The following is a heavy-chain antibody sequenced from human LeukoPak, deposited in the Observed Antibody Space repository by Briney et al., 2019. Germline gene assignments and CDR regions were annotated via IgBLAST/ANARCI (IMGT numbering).Heavy chain of an antibody. CDR2: IYYSGST. V-gene: IGHV4-59*01. CDR3: ARDGTYYYGSGSYPNYYYYGMDV. D-gene: IGHD3-10*01. CDR1: GGSISSYY. J-gene: IGHJ6*04. Sequence: SETLSLTWTVSGGSISSYYWSWIRQPPEKGLEWIGYIYYSGSTNYNPSLKSRVTISVDTSKNQFSLKLSSVTAADTAVYYCARDGTYYYGSGSYPNYYYYGMDVWGKGTTVTVSS.